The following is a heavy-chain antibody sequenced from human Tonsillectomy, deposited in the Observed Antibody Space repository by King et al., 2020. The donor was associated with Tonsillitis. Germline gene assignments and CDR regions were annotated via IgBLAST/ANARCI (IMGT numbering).Heavy chain of an antibody. CDR2: ISSSSSTI. D-gene: IGHD3-22*01. J-gene: IGHJ4*02. CDR3: VRDYYDSSGYYGGDS. CDR1: GFTFSNYN. V-gene: IGHV3-48*02. Sequence: QLVESGGGLVQPGGSLRLSCAASGFTFSNYNMNWVRQAPGKGLEWVSYISSSSSTIYYADSVKGRFTISRDNPKNSLYLQMNSLRDEDTAVYFCVRDYYDSSGYYGGDSWGQGTLVTVSA.